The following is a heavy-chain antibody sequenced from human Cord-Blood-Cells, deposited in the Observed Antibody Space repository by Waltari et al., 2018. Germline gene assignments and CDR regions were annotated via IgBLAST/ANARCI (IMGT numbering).Heavy chain of an antibody. D-gene: IGHD3-10*01. J-gene: IGHJ3*02. CDR2: INHSGST. CDR3: ARGQLLRDAFDI. V-gene: IGHV4-34*01. CDR1: GGSFSGYY. Sequence: QVQLQQWGAGLLKPSATLSLTCAVYGGSFSGYYWSWIRQPPGKGLEWIGEINHSGSTNYNPSLKSRVTISVDTSKNQFSLKLSSVTAADTAVYYCARGQLLRDAFDIWGQGTMVTVSS.